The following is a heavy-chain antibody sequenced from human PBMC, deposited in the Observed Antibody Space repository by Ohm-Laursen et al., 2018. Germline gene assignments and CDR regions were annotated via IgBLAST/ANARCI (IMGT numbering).Heavy chain of an antibody. CDR3: AKAQYYDSSGDAFDI. V-gene: IGHV3-9*01. D-gene: IGHD3-22*01. CDR2: ISWNSGSI. Sequence: SLRLSCSASGFTFDDYAMHWVRQAPGKGLEWVSGISWNSGSIGYADSVKGRFTIPRDNAKNSLYLQMNSLRAEDTALYYCAKAQYYDSSGDAFDIWGQGTMVTVSS. J-gene: IGHJ3*02. CDR1: GFTFDDYA.